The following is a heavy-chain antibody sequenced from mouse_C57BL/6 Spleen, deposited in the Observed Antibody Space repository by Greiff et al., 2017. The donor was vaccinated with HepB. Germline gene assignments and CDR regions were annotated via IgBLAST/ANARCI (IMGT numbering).Heavy chain of an antibody. Sequence: VQLQEPGAELVKPGASVKLSCKASGYTFTSYWMQWVKQRPGQGLEWIGEIDPSDSCTNYNQKFKGKATLTVDTSSSTAYMQLSSLTSEDSAVYYCARGGNLYDMDYWGKGTSVTVSS. CDR2: IDPSDSCT. V-gene: IGHV1-50*01. CDR3: ARGGNLYDMDY. J-gene: IGHJ4*01. D-gene: IGHD2-1*01. CDR1: GYTFTSYW.